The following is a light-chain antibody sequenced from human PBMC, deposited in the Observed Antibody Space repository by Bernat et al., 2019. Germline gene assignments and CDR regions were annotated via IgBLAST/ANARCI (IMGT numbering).Light chain of an antibody. CDR1: QSVSSTS. V-gene: IGKV3-20*01. J-gene: IGKJ4*01. CDR2: GAS. Sequence: EIVLTQSPGTLSLSPGERATLSCRASQSVSSTSLAWYQQKPGQPLRLLIYGASNRATGIPDRFSGSGSGTDFTLAISRLEPEDFAVYYCHQCCTTPLTFGGGTKVEIK. CDR3: HQCCTTPLT.